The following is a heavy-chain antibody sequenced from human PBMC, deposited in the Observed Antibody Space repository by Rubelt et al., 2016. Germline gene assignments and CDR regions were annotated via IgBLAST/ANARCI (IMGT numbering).Heavy chain of an antibody. CDR2: IYYSGIT. CDR1: GFTFSSFG. CDR3: ASEDLSNGYYMGV. D-gene: IGHD4-11*01. J-gene: IGHJ6*03. Sequence: VQLVESGGGLVQPGGSLRLSCAASGFTFSSFGMSWVRQPPGKGLEWIGSIYYSGITHYNPSLKSRVTISVDTSKNQFSLYRSSVTAADTAVYYCASEDLSNGYYMGVWGQGTTVTVSS. V-gene: IGHV4-39*01.